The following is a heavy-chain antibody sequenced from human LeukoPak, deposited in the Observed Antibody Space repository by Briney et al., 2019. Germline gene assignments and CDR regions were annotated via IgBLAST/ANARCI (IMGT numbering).Heavy chain of an antibody. CDR1: GGSISSGDYY. D-gene: IGHD3-10*01. J-gene: IGHJ6*02. CDR3: ARGSGSDYYYYGMDV. V-gene: IGHV4-30-4*01. CDR2: IYYSGST. Sequence: SETLSLTCTVSGGSISSGDYYWSWIRQPPGKSLEWIGYIYYSGSTYYNPSLKSRVTIPVDTSKNQFSLKLSSVTAADTAVYYCARGSGSDYYYYGMDVWGQGTTVTVSS.